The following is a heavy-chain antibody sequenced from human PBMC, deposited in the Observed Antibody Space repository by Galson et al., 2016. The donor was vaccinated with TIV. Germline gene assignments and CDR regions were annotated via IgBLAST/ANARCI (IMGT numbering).Heavy chain of an antibody. D-gene: IGHD1-26*01. Sequence: LRLSCAASGFTFTDTWMTWVRQAPGQGLEWLGRIKGKGDGGTTDYAAPVKGRFTISKDDTRNTLYLQMNSQKTDDTAVYYWTTITAVAGRSWVGAPKNYYSGMDVWGQGATVTVSS. CDR1: GFTFTDTW. CDR3: TTITAVAGRSWVGAPKNYYSGMDV. V-gene: IGHV3-15*01. CDR2: IKGKGDGGTT. J-gene: IGHJ6*02.